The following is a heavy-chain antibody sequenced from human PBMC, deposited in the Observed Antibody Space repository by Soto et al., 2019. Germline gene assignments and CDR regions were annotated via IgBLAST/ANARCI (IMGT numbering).Heavy chain of an antibody. CDR3: VLGCSSTSCYDAFDI. CDR2: IYYSGST. V-gene: IGHV4-61*01. D-gene: IGHD2-2*01. CDR1: GGSVSSGSYY. Sequence: SETLSLTCTVSGGSVSSGSYYWSWIRQPPGKGLEWIGYIYYSGSTNYNPSLKSRVTISVDTSKNQFSLKLSPVTAADTAVYYCVLGCSSTSCYDAFDIWGQGTMVTVSS. J-gene: IGHJ3*02.